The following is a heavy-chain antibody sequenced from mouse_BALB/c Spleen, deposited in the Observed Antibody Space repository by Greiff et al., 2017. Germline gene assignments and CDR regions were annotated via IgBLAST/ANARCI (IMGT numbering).Heavy chain of an antibody. Sequence: EVQLQESGGGLVKPGGSLKLSCAASGFAFSSYDMSWVRQTPEKRLEWVAYISSGGGSTYYPDTVKGRFTISRDNAKNTLYLQMSSLKSEDTAMYYCARGRYLAWFAYWGQGTLVTVSA. CDR2: ISSGGGST. J-gene: IGHJ3*01. D-gene: IGHD2-14*01. CDR3: ARGRYLAWFAY. CDR1: GFAFSSYD. V-gene: IGHV5-12-1*01.